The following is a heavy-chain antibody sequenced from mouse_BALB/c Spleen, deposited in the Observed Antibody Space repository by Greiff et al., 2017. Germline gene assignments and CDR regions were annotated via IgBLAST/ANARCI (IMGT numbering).Heavy chain of an antibody. CDR3: AKDYYGSSHWYFDD. D-gene: IGHD1-1*01. CDR1: GYSITSDYA. Sequence: EVQGVESGPGLVKPSQSLSLTCTVTGYSITSDYAWNWIRQFPGNKLEWMGYISYSGSTSYTPSLKSRISITRDTSRNQFFLQLNSVTTEDTATYYGAKDYYGSSHWYFDDWGAGTTVTVSS. V-gene: IGHV3-2*02. CDR2: ISYSGST. J-gene: IGHJ1*01.